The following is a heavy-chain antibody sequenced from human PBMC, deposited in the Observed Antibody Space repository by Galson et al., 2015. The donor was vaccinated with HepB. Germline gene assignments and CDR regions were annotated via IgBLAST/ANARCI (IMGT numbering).Heavy chain of an antibody. CDR1: GYTFTSYA. Sequence: SVKVSCKASGYTFTSYAIHWVRQAPGQRLEWMGWINAGNGNTKYSQKFQGRVTITSDTSASTAYMELNSLRSEDTAVYYCARELRSMVQGLSYHLWSWYGMDVWGQGTTVTVSS. J-gene: IGHJ6*02. D-gene: IGHD3-10*01. CDR2: INAGNGNT. CDR3: ARELRSMVQGLSYHLWSWYGMDV. V-gene: IGHV1-3*01.